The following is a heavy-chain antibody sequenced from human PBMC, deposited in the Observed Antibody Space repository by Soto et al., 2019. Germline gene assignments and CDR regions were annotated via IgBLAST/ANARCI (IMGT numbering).Heavy chain of an antibody. CDR3: ARWQVVTGLDY. V-gene: IGHV3-48*03. Sequence: PGGSLRLSCAASGFTFSTSEMSWVRQAPGKGLEWDSHISSSGTTTYYADSVKGRFTISRDNANHSLYLQMNSLRVADTAVYYCARWQVVTGLDYWGQGTLVTVSS. CDR2: ISSSGTTT. CDR1: GFTFSTSE. D-gene: IGHD3-22*01. J-gene: IGHJ4*02.